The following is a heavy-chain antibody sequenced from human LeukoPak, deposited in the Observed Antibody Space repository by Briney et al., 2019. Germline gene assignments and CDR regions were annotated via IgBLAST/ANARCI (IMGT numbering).Heavy chain of an antibody. CDR3: ASASLSALGFGY. D-gene: IGHD7-27*01. CDR1: GGSISSYY. CDR2: IYYSGST. V-gene: IGHV4-59*01. J-gene: IGHJ4*02. Sequence: SETLSLTCTVSGGSISSYYWSWIRQPPGKGLEWIGYIYYSGSTNYNPSLKSRVTISVDTSKNQFSLKLSSVTAADTAVYYCASASLSALGFGYWGQGTLVTVSS.